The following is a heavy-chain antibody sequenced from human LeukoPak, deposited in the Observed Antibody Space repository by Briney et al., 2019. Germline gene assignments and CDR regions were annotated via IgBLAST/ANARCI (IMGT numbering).Heavy chain of an antibody. CDR2: IYPADSDI. Sequence: GEPLKISCKGSGYSINNYWIGWVRQMPGKGLEWMGIIYPADSDIRYSPSFQGQVTISADKSISTAYLQWSSPKASDTAMYYCARQEYCSGGSCYTWFDPWGQGTLVTVSS. CDR1: GYSINNYW. J-gene: IGHJ5*02. D-gene: IGHD2-15*01. V-gene: IGHV5-51*01. CDR3: ARQEYCSGGSCYTWFDP.